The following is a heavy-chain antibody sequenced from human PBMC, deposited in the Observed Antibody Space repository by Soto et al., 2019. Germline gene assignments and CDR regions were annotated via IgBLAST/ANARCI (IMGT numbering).Heavy chain of an antibody. CDR3: ERIYSCRGDCYNWFDT. CDR2: INHSGST. D-gene: IGHD2-21*02. CDR1: GGSFSGYY. J-gene: IGHJ5*02. Sequence: SETLSLTCAVYGGSFSGYYWSWIRQPPGKGLEWIGEINHSGSTNYNPSLKSRVTISVDTSKNQFSLKLSSVTAAETAVYYCERIYSCRGDCYNWFDTWGQGTLVTVSS. V-gene: IGHV4-34*01.